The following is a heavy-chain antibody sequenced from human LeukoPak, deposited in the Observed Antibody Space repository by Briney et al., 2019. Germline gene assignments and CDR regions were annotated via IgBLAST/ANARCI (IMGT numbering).Heavy chain of an antibody. CDR3: ARACGVLGITGTTYHP. J-gene: IGHJ5*02. CDR2: INHSGST. V-gene: IGHV4-34*01. Sequence: SETLSLTCAVYGGSFSGYYWSWIRQPPGKGLEWIGEINHSGSTNYNPSLKSRVTISVDTSKNQFSLKLSSVTAADAAVYYCARACGVLGITGTTYHPWGQGTLVTVSS. CDR1: GGSFSGYY. D-gene: IGHD1-7*01.